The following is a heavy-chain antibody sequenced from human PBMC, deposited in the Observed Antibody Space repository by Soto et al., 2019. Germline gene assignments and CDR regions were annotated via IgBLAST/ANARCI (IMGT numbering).Heavy chain of an antibody. J-gene: IGHJ6*02. CDR3: AKDKRPLWRLLMDV. Sequence: PGGSLRLSCAASGFTFSSYSMNWVRQAPGKGLEWVSSISSSSSYIYYADSVKGRFTISRDNAKNSLYLQMNSLRAEDTAVYYCAKDKRPLWRLLMDVWGQGTTVTVSS. CDR1: GFTFSSYS. V-gene: IGHV3-21*04. CDR2: ISSSSSYI. D-gene: IGHD5-18*01.